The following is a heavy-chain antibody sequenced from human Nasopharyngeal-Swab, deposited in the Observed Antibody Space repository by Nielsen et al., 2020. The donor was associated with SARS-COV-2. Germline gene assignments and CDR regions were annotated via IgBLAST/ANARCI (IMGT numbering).Heavy chain of an antibody. Sequence: SETLSLTCTVSGVSISSSGNSWGWIRQPPGKGLEWIGNIYSSGSTYYNPSLKSRVTMSVDTSKNQFSLKLSSVTAADTAVYYCARRETPGMATIHFDYWGQGTLVTVSS. D-gene: IGHD5-24*01. CDR3: ARRETPGMATIHFDY. CDR1: GVSISSSGNS. CDR2: IYSSGST. V-gene: IGHV4-39*07. J-gene: IGHJ4*02.